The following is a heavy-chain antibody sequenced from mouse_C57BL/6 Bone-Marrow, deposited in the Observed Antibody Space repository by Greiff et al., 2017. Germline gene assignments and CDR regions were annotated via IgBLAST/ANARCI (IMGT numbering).Heavy chain of an antibody. CDR1: GYTFTSYT. Sequence: VQLQQSGAELARPGASVKMSCKASGYTFTSYTMHWVKQRPGQGLEWIGYINPSSGYTKYNQKFKDKATLTADKSSSTAYMQLSSLSSEDAAVYYWARLDYDYDGFADWGQGTLVTVSA. CDR3: ARLDYDYDGFAD. D-gene: IGHD2-4*01. V-gene: IGHV1-4*01. J-gene: IGHJ3*01. CDR2: INPSSGYT.